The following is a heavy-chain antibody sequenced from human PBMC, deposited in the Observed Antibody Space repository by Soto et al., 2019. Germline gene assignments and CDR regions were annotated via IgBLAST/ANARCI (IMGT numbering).Heavy chain of an antibody. Sequence: GGSLRLSCAASGFTFSNAWMNWVRQAPGKGLEWVGRIKSKTDGGTTDCAAPVKGRFTISRDDSKNTLYLQMNSLKTEGTAVYYCTTADYYYGMDVWGQGTTVTVSS. V-gene: IGHV3-15*07. CDR1: GFTFSNAW. CDR2: IKSKTDGGTT. CDR3: TTADYYYGMDV. J-gene: IGHJ6*02.